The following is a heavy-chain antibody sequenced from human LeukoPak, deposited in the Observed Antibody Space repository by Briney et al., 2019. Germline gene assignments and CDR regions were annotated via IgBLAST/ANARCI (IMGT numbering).Heavy chain of an antibody. V-gene: IGHV3-23*01. CDR2: ISGSGGST. D-gene: IGHD1-26*01. J-gene: IGHJ4*02. Sequence: GGSLRLSCAASGFTFSSYAMSWVRQAPGKGLEWVSAISGSGGSTYYADSVKGRFTISRDNSKNTLYLRMNTLRAEDTAVYYCAKDRDYSGSKGAFDYWGQGTLVTVSS. CDR1: GFTFSSYA. CDR3: AKDRDYSGSKGAFDY.